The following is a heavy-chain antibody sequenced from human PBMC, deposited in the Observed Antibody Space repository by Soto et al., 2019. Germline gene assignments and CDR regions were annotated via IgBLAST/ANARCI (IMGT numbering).Heavy chain of an antibody. J-gene: IGHJ6*03. D-gene: IGHD3-16*01. V-gene: IGHV3-7*01. CDR3: AKNGGMDDYYMDV. CDR2: IKQDGSEK. CDR1: GFTFSSYW. Sequence: EVQLVESGGGLVQPGGSLRLSCAASGFTFSSYWMSWVRQAPGTGLEWVANIKQDGSEKYYVDSVKGRFTISRDNAKNSLYLQRNRLRAADTAVYYCAKNGGMDDYYMDVLGKGTTVTVSS.